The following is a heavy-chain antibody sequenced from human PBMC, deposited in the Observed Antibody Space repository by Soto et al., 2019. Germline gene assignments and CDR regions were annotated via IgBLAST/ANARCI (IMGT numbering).Heavy chain of an antibody. CDR1: GYTFTSYG. CDR2: ISAYNGNT. Sequence: ASVKVSCKASGYTFTSYGISWVRQAPGQGLEWMGWISAYNGNTNYAQKLQGRVTMTTDTSTSTAYMELRSLRSDDTAVYYCARVVDTAMVMYFDYWGQGTLVTVSS. J-gene: IGHJ4*02. D-gene: IGHD5-18*01. CDR3: ARVVDTAMVMYFDY. V-gene: IGHV1-18*01.